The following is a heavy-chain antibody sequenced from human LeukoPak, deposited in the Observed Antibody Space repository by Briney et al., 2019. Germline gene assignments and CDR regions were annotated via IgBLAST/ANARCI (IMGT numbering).Heavy chain of an antibody. J-gene: IGHJ4*02. D-gene: IGHD2-8*01. Sequence: GGSLRLSCAASGFTFSSYRMNWVRQAPGKGLEWVSYLSSSSRTIYYADSVKGRFTISRDNAKNSLYLQMNSLRAEDTAVYYCARSSRELVGYAPWELMPPFDYWGQGTLVTVSS. V-gene: IGHV3-48*01. CDR1: GFTFSSYR. CDR3: ARSSRELVGYAPWELMPPFDY. CDR2: LSSSSRTI.